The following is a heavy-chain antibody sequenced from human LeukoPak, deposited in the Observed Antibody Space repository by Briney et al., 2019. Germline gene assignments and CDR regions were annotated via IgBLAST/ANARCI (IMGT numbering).Heavy chain of an antibody. V-gene: IGHV4-34*01. CDR3: ARGHRGTGGYCSSTSCCNYYYMDV. J-gene: IGHJ6*03. CDR1: GGSFSGYY. CDR2: INHSGST. D-gene: IGHD2-2*01. Sequence: SETLSLTCAVYGGSFSGYYWSWIRQPPGKGLEWIGEINHSGSTNYNPSLKSRVTISVDTSKNQFSLKLSSVTAADTAVYYCARGHRGTGGYCSSTSCCNYYYMDVWGKGTTVTVSS.